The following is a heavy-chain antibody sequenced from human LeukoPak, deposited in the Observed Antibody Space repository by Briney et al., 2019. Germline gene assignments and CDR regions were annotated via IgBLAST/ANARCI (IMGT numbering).Heavy chain of an antibody. J-gene: IGHJ5*02. V-gene: IGHV3-23*01. CDR2: ISGSGGST. CDR3: AKDPSSTVTTRHSGFDP. D-gene: IGHD4-17*01. CDR1: GFTFSSYA. Sequence: GGSLRLSCAASGFTFSSYAMSWVRQAPGKGLEWVSAISGSGGSTYYADSVKGRFTISRDNSKNTLYLQMNSLRAEDTAVYYCAKDPSSTVTTRHSGFDPWGQGTLVTVSS.